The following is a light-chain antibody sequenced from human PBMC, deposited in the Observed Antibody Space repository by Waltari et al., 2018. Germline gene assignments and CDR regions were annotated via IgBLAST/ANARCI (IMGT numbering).Light chain of an antibody. V-gene: IGLV2-11*01. J-gene: IGLJ2*01. Sequence: QSALTQPRPASGSPGQSVTIPCTGTRIPLGCSTYVPSYQQHPGKAPKLMIYDVRKRPSGVPDRFSGSKSGNTASLTISGLQAEDEADYYCCSYAGSYTFMVFGGGTKLTVL. CDR3: CSYAGSYTFMV. CDR2: DVR. CDR1: RIPLGCSTY.